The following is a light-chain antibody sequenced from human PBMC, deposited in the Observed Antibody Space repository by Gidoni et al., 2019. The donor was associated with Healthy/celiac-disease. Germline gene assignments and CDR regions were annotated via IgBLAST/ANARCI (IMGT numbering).Light chain of an antibody. CDR2: GVS. J-gene: IGLJ1*01. CDR1: SRDVCGYNY. Sequence: QSPLTQPASLPGSPGQSVTISCTGTSRDVCGYNYVSWYQQHPGKAPNLMIYGVSTRPPGVSNRFSGSKSGNTASLTISWLQAQDEADYYCSSSTSSSTYVFGTGPKVTVL. V-gene: IGLV2-14*01. CDR3: SSSTSSSTYV.